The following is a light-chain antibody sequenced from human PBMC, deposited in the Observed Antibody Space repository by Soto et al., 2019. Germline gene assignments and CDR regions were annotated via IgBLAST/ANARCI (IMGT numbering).Light chain of an antibody. CDR2: GAS. V-gene: IGKV3-20*01. CDR3: QQYGGSPRT. CDR1: QSISSNF. J-gene: IGKJ1*01. Sequence: DTVLTQSPGTLSLSPGEGATLSCRASQSISSNFLAWYQQKRGQAPRLLIHGASNRATGIPDRFSGSGSGTDFTLTITRLEPEDFAVYYCQQYGGSPRTCGQGTKV.